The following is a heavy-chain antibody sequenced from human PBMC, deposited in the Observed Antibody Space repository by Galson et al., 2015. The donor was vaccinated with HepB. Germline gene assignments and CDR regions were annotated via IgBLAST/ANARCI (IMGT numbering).Heavy chain of an antibody. CDR1: GFTFSTYW. Sequence: SLRLSCAASGFTFSTYWMSWVRQAPGEGLEWVSILYSGGTTDYTDSVKGRFIVSRDNSKNTVYLQMNSLRAEDTAVYYCARDFWSGWTAFDIWGQGTMVTVSS. D-gene: IGHD3-3*01. J-gene: IGHJ3*02. V-gene: IGHV3-53*01. CDR3: ARDFWSGWTAFDI. CDR2: LYSGGTT.